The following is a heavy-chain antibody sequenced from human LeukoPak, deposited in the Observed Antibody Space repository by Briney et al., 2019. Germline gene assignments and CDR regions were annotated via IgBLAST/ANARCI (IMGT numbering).Heavy chain of an antibody. D-gene: IGHD6-19*01. CDR3: ATGHGWSPDC. CDR1: GFTFGDYT. Sequence: PGGSLRPSCAASGFTFGDYTMHWVRQAPGKGLEWISLISGDGGSSSYTDSVRGRFTISRDNSKNSLYLQLNSLITDDTALYFCATGHGWSPDCWGQGTLVTVS. V-gene: IGHV3-43*02. CDR2: ISGDGGSS. J-gene: IGHJ4*02.